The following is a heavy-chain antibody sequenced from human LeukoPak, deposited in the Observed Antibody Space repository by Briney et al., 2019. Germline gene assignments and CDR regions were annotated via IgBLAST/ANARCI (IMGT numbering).Heavy chain of an antibody. Sequence: SQTLSLTCTVSGGSISSGSYYWSWIRQPAGKGLEWIGRIYTSGSTNYNPSLKSRVTISVDTSKNQFSLKLSSVTAADTAVYYCARDMIGGFDIWGQGTMVTVSS. CDR2: IYTSGST. V-gene: IGHV4-61*02. J-gene: IGHJ3*02. CDR1: GGSISSGSYY. CDR3: ARDMIGGFDI. D-gene: IGHD3-22*01.